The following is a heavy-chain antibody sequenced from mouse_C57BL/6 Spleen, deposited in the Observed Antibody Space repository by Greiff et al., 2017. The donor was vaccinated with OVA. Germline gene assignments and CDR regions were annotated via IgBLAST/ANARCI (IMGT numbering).Heavy chain of an antibody. CDR2: IRNKANNHAT. V-gene: IGHV6-6*01. J-gene: IGHJ3*01. Sequence: EVKVEESGGGLVQPGGSMKLSCAASGFTFSDAWMDWVRQSPEKGLEWVAEIRNKANNHATYYAESVKGRFTISRDDSKSSVYLQMNSLRAEDTGIYYCTRHPYSNYLPVVAYWGQGTLVTVSA. D-gene: IGHD2-5*01. CDR1: GFTFSDAW. CDR3: TRHPYSNYLPVVAY.